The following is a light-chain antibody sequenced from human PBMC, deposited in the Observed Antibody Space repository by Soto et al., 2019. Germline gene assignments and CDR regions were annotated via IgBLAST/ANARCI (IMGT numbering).Light chain of an antibody. CDR3: QQRSNWPPSIT. V-gene: IGKV3-11*01. Sequence: EIVLTQSPATLSLSPGEGATLSCRASQSVGSKLAWFQQKPGQAPRLLIYGASNRATGIPDRFSGSGSGTDFTLTISSLEPEDFAVYYCQQRSNWPPSITFGQGTRLEIK. CDR2: GAS. CDR1: QSVGSK. J-gene: IGKJ5*01.